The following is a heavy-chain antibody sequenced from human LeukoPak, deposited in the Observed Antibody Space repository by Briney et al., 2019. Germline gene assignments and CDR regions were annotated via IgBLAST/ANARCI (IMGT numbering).Heavy chain of an antibody. J-gene: IGHJ6*03. V-gene: IGHV4-4*07. CDR3: ARAGNYYGSGSPGYYMDV. CDR1: GGSISSYY. CDR2: IYTSGST. D-gene: IGHD3-10*01. Sequence: PSETLSLTCTVSGGSISSYYWSWIRQPAGKGLEWIGRIYTSGSTNYSPSLKSRVTMSVDTSKNQFSLKLSSVTAADTAVYYCARAGNYYGSGSPGYYMDVWGKGTTVTVSS.